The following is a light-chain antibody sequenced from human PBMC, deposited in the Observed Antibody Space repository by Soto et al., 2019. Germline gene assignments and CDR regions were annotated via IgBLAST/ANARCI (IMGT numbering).Light chain of an antibody. CDR2: MRS. V-gene: IGKV2-28*01. J-gene: IGKJ4*01. CDR3: MQALQTPLT. Sequence: DIVMTQSPLSLPVTPGEPASISCRSSQSLLHSNGYNYLDWYVQKPGQCPQLLIYMRSNRASGVPDRFSGSGSGTDFTLKISRVEAGDVGVYYCMQALQTPLTFGGGTKLEIK. CDR1: QSLLHSNGYNY.